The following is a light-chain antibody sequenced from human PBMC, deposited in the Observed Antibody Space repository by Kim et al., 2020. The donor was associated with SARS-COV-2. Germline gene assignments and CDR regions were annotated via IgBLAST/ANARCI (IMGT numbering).Light chain of an antibody. Sequence: SSELTQDPAVSVALGQTVRITCRGDSLRSYYATWYQQKPGQAPVLVIYGKNNRPSGIPDRFSGSSSGNTASLTITGAQADDEADYYCKSRGTTGNVVFGGGTKLTVL. V-gene: IGLV3-19*01. CDR2: GKN. CDR1: SLRSYY. J-gene: IGLJ2*01. CDR3: KSRGTTGNVV.